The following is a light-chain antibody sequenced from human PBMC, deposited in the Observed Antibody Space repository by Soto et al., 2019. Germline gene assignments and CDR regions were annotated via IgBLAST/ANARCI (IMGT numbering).Light chain of an antibody. Sequence: DIQMTQSPSSLSAFVGVRVTITCRASQSISSYLNWYQQKPGKAPNLLISAASTLEGGVPSRFSGSGSGTDFTLTISSLQPEDFATYYCQQSYTTPLTFGQGTKGEI. J-gene: IGKJ1*01. CDR1: QSISSY. V-gene: IGKV1-39*01. CDR3: QQSYTTPLT. CDR2: AAS.